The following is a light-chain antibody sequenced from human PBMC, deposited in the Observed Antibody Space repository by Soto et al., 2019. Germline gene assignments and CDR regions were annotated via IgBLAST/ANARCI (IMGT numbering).Light chain of an antibody. Sequence: EIVLTQSPATLSLSPGERATLSCGASQSVSSSYLAWYQQKPGLAPRLLISDASNRATGIPDRFSASGSGTDFTLTISRLEPEDFAVYYCQQYGSALITFGQGTQLEIK. CDR3: QQYGSALIT. V-gene: IGKV3D-20*01. CDR2: DAS. CDR1: QSVSSSY. J-gene: IGKJ5*01.